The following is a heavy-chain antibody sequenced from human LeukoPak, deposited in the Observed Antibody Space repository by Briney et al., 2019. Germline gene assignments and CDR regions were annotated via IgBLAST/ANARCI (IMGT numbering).Heavy chain of an antibody. J-gene: IGHJ4*02. CDR1: GGSISSYY. CDR3: ARWVSYGSGSYYKFDY. Sequence: SETLSLTCTVPGGSISSYYWSWIRQPPGKGLEWIGEINHSGSTNYNPSLKSRVTISVDTSKNQFSLKLSSVTAADTAVYYCARWVSYGSGSYYKFDYWGQGTLVTVSS. V-gene: IGHV4-34*01. CDR2: INHSGST. D-gene: IGHD3-10*01.